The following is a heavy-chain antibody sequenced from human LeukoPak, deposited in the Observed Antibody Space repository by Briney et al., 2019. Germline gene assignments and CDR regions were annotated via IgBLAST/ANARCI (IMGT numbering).Heavy chain of an antibody. V-gene: IGHV4-61*01. CDR2: IYYSGST. Sequence: SETLSLTCTVSGGSVSSGSYYWSWIRQPPGKGLEWIGYIYYSGSTNYNPSLQSRVTISVDTSKNQFSLKLSSVTAADTAVYYCARESRGGSYYFDYWGQGTLVTVSS. J-gene: IGHJ4*02. CDR1: GGSVSSGSYY. CDR3: ARESRGGSYYFDY. D-gene: IGHD1-26*01.